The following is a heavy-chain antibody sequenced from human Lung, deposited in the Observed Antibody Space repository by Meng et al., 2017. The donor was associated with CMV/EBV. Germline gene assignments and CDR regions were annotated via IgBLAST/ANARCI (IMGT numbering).Heavy chain of an antibody. CDR3: ARGLKAAAGTREYYYGMDV. CDR2: ISYDGSKE. CDR1: GFTFRNYG. D-gene: IGHD6-13*01. J-gene: IGHJ6*02. V-gene: IGHV3-30*03. Sequence: XCAASGFTFRNYGIHWVRQAPGKGLEWLAVISYDGSKEYYADSVKGRFTISRDNSKNTLELQMNSLRVEDTAVYFCARGLKAAAGTREYYYGMDVXGQGXAVTVSS.